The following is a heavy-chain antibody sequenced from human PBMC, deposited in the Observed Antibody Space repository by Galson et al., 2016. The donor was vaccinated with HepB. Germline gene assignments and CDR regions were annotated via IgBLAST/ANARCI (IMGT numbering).Heavy chain of an antibody. D-gene: IGHD5-12*01. CDR2: ISEDGSKK. Sequence: SLRLSCAASGFTFSSYALHWVRQAPGKGLEWVAVISEDGSKKYYADSVKGRFTISSDNSNNTLYLQMNSPRAEDTAVYYCARATRRYSGSDFPPNYWGQGTLVTVSS. CDR3: ARATRRYSGSDFPPNY. V-gene: IGHV3-30-3*01. J-gene: IGHJ4*02. CDR1: GFTFSSYA.